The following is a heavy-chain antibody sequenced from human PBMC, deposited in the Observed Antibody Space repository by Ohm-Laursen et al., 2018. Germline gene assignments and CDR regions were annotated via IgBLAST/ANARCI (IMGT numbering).Heavy chain of an antibody. D-gene: IGHD1-14*01. Sequence: SLRLSCSASGFTFRRDAMSWVRQAPGRGLEWVSSLSDNGAKTYYADSVKGRFTISRDNSKSTLYLQLNTLRAEDTAIYYCTRDPESVGPAFVNWGQGTPVTVSS. J-gene: IGHJ4*02. CDR2: LSDNGAKT. V-gene: IGHV3-23*01. CDR1: GFTFRRDA. CDR3: TRDPESVGPAFVN.